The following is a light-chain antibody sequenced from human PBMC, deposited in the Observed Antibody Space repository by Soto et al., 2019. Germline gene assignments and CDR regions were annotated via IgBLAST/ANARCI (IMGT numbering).Light chain of an antibody. Sequence: IQLTQTPSSLSASVGDRVTITCRASQGISSFLAWYQQKPGKAPKLLIYAASSLQSGVPSRFSGSGIGTDFTLTITCLQPEDFATYYCQQVESYPSTFGGGTKVEMK. V-gene: IGKV1-9*01. CDR1: QGISSF. J-gene: IGKJ4*01. CDR3: QQVESYPST. CDR2: AAS.